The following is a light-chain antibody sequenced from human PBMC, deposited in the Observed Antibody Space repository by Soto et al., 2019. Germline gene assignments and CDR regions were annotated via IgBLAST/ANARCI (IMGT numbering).Light chain of an antibody. CDR2: GAS. J-gene: IGKJ5*01. CDR1: QAINNN. CDR3: QQRSNWAIT. Sequence: VLTQAPDTLSVSPGERATLSCRASQAINNNVAWYQLKDGQVPRLLIYGASTRAADVPARFSGGGSGTEFTLTISSLEPEDFAVYYCQQRSNWAITFGQGTRLEIK. V-gene: IGKV3-11*01.